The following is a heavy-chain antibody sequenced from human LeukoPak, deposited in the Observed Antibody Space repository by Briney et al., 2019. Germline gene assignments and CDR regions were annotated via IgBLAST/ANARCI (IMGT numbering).Heavy chain of an antibody. Sequence: PGGSLRLSCAASGFTFSSYGMHWVRQAPGKGLEWVAVIWYDGSNKYYADSVKGRFTISRDSSKNTLYLQMNSLRAEDTAVYYCAREGAPYSSSWYVDYWGQGTLVTVSP. CDR3: AREGAPYSSSWYVDY. CDR1: GFTFSSYG. J-gene: IGHJ4*02. CDR2: IWYDGSNK. D-gene: IGHD6-13*01. V-gene: IGHV3-33*01.